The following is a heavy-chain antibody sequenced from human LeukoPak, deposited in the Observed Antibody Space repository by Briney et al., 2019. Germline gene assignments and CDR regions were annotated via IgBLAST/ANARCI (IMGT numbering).Heavy chain of an antibody. J-gene: IGHJ4*02. CDR1: GFSFSSYA. D-gene: IGHD3-3*01. CDR2: ISKSGDST. Sequence: QTGGSLRLSCAASGFSFSSYAMSWVRQAPGKGLEWVSAISKSGDSTFYADSVKGRFTISRDNSKNTLYLQMNSLRAEDTAVYYCAKDEVTYYDFWSGIWNGPAFDYWGQGTLVTVSS. CDR3: AKDEVTYYDFWSGIWNGPAFDY. V-gene: IGHV3-23*01.